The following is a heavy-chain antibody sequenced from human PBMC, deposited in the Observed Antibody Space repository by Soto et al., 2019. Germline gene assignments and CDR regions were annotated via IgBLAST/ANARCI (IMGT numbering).Heavy chain of an antibody. CDR3: ARDGSGAVVGDYYMDV. V-gene: IGHV4-59*01. J-gene: IGHJ6*03. Sequence: SETLSLTCTVSGGSISSYYWSWIRQPPGKGLEWIGYIYYSGSTNYNPSLKSRVTISVDTSKNQFSLKLSSVTAADTAVYYCARDGSGAVVGDYYMDVWGEGTKVTVSS. CDR1: GGSISSYY. CDR2: IYYSGST. D-gene: IGHD2-21*01.